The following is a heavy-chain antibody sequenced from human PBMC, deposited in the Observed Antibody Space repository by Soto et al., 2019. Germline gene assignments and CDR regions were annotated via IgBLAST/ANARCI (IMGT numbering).Heavy chain of an antibody. V-gene: IGHV3-23*01. CDR2: ISRSGGST. CDR1: GFTFSSYA. J-gene: IGHJ4*02. CDR3: AKVGIYCTNGVCRGY. D-gene: IGHD2-8*01. Sequence: EVQLLESGGGLVQPGGSLRLSCAASGFTFSSYAISWVRQAPGKGLEWVSGISRSGGSTYYADSVKGRFTISRDNSKNTLFLQMNILRVEDTAVYYCAKVGIYCTNGVCRGYWGQGTLVTVSS.